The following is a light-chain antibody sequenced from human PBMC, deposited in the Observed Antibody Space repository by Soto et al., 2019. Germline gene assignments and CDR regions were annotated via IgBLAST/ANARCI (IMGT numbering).Light chain of an antibody. CDR3: RQSYSLPEP. CDR2: AAS. J-gene: IGKJ1*01. V-gene: IGKV1-39*01. CDR1: QNINNY. Sequence: IQMTQSPSSLSASVGDRVTITCRASQNINNYLNWYQQQPGKGPKLLIYAASTLHRGVPARFRGSGSGTDFRLPVGSLQPEDFATYYCRQSYSLPEPFGQGTKVEIQ.